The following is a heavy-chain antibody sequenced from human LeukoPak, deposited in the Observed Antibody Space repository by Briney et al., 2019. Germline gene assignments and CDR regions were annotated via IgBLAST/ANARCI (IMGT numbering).Heavy chain of an antibody. D-gene: IGHD3-10*02. J-gene: IGHJ6*04. Sequence: GGSLRLSCAASGFTFSSYEMNWVRQAPGKGLKGVSYISSSGSTIYYADSVKGRFTISRDNAKNSLYLQMNSLRADDTAVYYCAELGITMIGGVWGKGTTVTISS. V-gene: IGHV3-48*03. CDR1: GFTFSSYE. CDR2: ISSSGSTI. CDR3: AELGITMIGGV.